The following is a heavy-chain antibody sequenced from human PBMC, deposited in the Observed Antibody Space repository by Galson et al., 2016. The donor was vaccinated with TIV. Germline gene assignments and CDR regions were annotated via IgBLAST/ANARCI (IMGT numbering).Heavy chain of an antibody. V-gene: IGHV3-21*01. CDR1: GFSFSLSS. D-gene: IGHD3-22*01. Sequence: SLRPSCAASGFSFSLSSMNWVRQAPGRGLEWVSSISSGSSYIYYADSVKGRFTISRDNAKNSLYLQMNSLRAEDTAVYYCARTYYYDSSAYSFDAFDVWGQGTMVTVSS. J-gene: IGHJ3*01. CDR2: ISSGSSYI. CDR3: ARTYYYDSSAYSFDAFDV.